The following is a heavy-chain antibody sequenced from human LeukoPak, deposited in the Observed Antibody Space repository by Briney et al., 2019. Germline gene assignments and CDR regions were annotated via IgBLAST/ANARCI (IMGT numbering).Heavy chain of an antibody. J-gene: IGHJ5*02. CDR3: ARGRMGYCSGGSCRNWFDP. CDR2: IYYSGST. Sequence: PSQTLSLTCTVSGGSISSGSYYWSWIRQPAGKGLEWIGSIYYSGSTYYNPSLKSRVTISVDTSKNQFSLKLSSVTAADTAVYYCARGRMGYCSGGSCRNWFDPWGQGTLVTVSS. CDR1: GGSISSGSYY. D-gene: IGHD2-15*01. V-gene: IGHV4-39*01.